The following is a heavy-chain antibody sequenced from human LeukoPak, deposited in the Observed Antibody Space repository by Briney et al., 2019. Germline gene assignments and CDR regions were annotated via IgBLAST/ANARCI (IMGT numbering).Heavy chain of an antibody. J-gene: IGHJ4*02. CDR1: GFTFSNYG. CDR2: ISYDGSNK. Sequence: AGSLTLSCAASGFTFSNYGMHWVRHAQRKGKGWEGVISYDGSNKYYADSVKGRFTISRDNSKNTLYVQLNSLRADDTAVYYCAKDQEVPAAGTGGSIDYWGQGSLVTVSS. CDR3: AKDQEVPAAGTGGSIDY. D-gene: IGHD6-13*01. V-gene: IGHV3-30*18.